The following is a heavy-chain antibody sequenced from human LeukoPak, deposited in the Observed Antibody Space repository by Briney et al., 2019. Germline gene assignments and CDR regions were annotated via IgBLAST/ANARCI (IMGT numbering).Heavy chain of an antibody. J-gene: IGHJ5*02. CDR1: GFTFSSYA. V-gene: IGHV3-30*04. CDR3: ARDRFDYYGSGRLNWFDP. D-gene: IGHD3-10*01. Sequence: GGSLRLSCAASGFTFSSYAMHWVRQALGKGLEWVAVISYDGSNKYYADSVKGRFTISRDNSKNTLYLQMNSLRAEDTAVYYCARDRFDYYGSGRLNWFDPWGQGTLVTVSS. CDR2: ISYDGSNK.